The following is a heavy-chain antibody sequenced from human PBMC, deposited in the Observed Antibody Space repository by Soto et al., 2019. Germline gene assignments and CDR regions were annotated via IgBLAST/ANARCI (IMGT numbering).Heavy chain of an antibody. Sequence: PSETLSLTCAVYGGSFSGYYWSWIRQPPGKGLEWIGEINHSGSTNYNPSLKSRVTISVDTSKNQFSLKLSSVTAADTAVYYCARGRGLKYYDILTGLDYWGQGTLVT. D-gene: IGHD3-9*01. CDR2: INHSGST. J-gene: IGHJ4*02. CDR3: ARGRGLKYYDILTGLDY. V-gene: IGHV4-34*01. CDR1: GGSFSGYY.